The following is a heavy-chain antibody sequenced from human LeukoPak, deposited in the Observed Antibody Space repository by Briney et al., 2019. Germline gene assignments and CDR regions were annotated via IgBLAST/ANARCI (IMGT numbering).Heavy chain of an antibody. D-gene: IGHD6-13*01. CDR2: ISGSGGST. V-gene: IGHV3-23*01. Sequence: GGSLRLSCAASGFTCSSYAMSWGRQAPGNGLEWVSAISGSGGSTYYADSVKGRFTISRDNSKNTLYLQMNSRRAEDTAVYYCAKEYSSSWYLVWGQGTLVTVSS. J-gene: IGHJ4*02. CDR1: GFTCSSYA. CDR3: AKEYSSSWYLV.